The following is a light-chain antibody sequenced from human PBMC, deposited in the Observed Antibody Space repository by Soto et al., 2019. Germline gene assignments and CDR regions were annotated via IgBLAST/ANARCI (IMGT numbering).Light chain of an antibody. CDR3: QQYAVTPLT. Sequence: DILLTQSPGSLSLSPGERATLSCRASQSVGTSLAWYQQKPGQSPRLLIYGSSIRATGVPDRFSGSRSATDFTLNINSLEPEDFAVYHCQQYAVTPLTFGQGTTLE. J-gene: IGKJ2*01. V-gene: IGKV3-20*01. CDR1: QSVGTS. CDR2: GSS.